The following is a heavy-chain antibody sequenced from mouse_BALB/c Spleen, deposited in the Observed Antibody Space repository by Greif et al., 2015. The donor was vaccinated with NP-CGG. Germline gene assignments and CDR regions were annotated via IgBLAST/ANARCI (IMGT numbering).Heavy chain of an antibody. CDR2: ISSGGGST. Sequence: VQLKESGGGLVKPGGSLKLSCAASGFAFSSYDMSWVRQTPEKRLEWVAYISSGGGSTYYPDTVKGRFTISRDNAKNTLYLQMSSLKSENTAMYYCARYDGYYYYAMDYWGQGTSVTVSS. V-gene: IGHV5-12-1*01. J-gene: IGHJ4*01. CDR1: GFAFSSYD. CDR3: ARYDGYYYYAMDY. D-gene: IGHD2-3*01.